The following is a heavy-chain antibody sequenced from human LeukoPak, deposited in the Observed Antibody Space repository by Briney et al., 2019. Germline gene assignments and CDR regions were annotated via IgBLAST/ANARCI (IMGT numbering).Heavy chain of an antibody. CDR2: ISSSGSTI. J-gene: IGHJ6*03. CDR1: GFTFSSYE. CDR3: AKDATPALGTVYMDV. Sequence: GGSLRLSCAASGFTFSSYEMNWVRQAPGKGLEWVSYISSSGSTIYYADSVKGRFTNSRDNAKNSLYLQMNSLRAEDTAVYYCAKDATPALGTVYMDVWGKGTTVTISS. V-gene: IGHV3-48*03. D-gene: IGHD6-13*01.